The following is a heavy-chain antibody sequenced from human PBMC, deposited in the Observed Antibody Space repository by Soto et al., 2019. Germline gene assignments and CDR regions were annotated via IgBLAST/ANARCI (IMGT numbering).Heavy chain of an antibody. CDR1: GDSISTNSYS. CDR3: VGVEVCCFTTRSWAYYAMDV. Sequence: TSETLSLTCTVSGDSISTNSYSWGWIRQPPGQGLEWIGLFYYSGSTHYNPSLKSRLTVSVDTSKNQFSLKVSSVTAADTAVYYCVGVEVCCFTTRSWAYYAMDVWGQGITVTVSS. V-gene: IGHV4-39*01. D-gene: IGHD3-22*01. CDR2: FYYSGST. J-gene: IGHJ6*02.